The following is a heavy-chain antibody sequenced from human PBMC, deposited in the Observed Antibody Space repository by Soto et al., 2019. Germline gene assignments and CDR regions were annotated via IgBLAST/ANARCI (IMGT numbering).Heavy chain of an antibody. D-gene: IGHD1-26*01. Sequence: PGGSLRLSCAASGFTFSSYAMSWVRQAPGKGLEWVSAISGSGGSTYYADSVKGRFTISRDNSKKTLYLPMNSLRAEDXAVYYCEKCRSGSYLPNNVTYWGQXTXVTVSS. V-gene: IGHV3-23*01. CDR3: EKCRSGSYLPNNVTY. J-gene: IGHJ4*02. CDR2: ISGSGGST. CDR1: GFTFSSYA.